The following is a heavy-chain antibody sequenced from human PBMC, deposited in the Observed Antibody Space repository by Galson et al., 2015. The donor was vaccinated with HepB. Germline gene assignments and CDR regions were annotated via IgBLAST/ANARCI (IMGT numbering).Heavy chain of an antibody. CDR1: GYTFSNYE. Sequence: SVKVSCKASGYTFSNYEINWVRQAAGQGLEWMGWMKPKSGNTGYAQKFQGRVTMTRDTSSSTAYMELNSLTSGDTAMYYCARGWYGYSLDVWGQGTPVTVSS. CDR2: MKPKSGNT. J-gene: IGHJ4*02. D-gene: IGHD5-24*01. CDR3: ARGWYGYSLDV. V-gene: IGHV1-8*01.